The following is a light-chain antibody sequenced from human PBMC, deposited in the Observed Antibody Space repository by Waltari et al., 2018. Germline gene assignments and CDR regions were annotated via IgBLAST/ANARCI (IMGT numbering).Light chain of an antibody. CDR1: QSISSF. CDR3: QQRYDWPPRYT. CDR2: EAS. V-gene: IGKV3-11*01. Sequence: EIVLTQSPATLSLSPGERATLSCRASQSISSFLAWYQQKPGQAPRLLIYEASKRATGIPARLSGSGSGTGFTLTISSLEPEDFAVYFCQQRYDWPPRYTFGQGTKLEIK. J-gene: IGKJ2*01.